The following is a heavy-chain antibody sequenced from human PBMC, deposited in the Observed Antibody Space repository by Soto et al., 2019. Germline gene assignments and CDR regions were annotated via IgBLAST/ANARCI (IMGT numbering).Heavy chain of an antibody. Sequence: SSVKVSCKASGGTFSSYAISWVRQAPGQGLEWMGGIIPIFGTANYAQKFQGRVTITADKSTSTAYMELRSLRSEDTAVYYCARLGYQSSLLRAYYGMDVWGQGTTVTVSS. V-gene: IGHV1-69*06. D-gene: IGHD2-15*01. J-gene: IGHJ6*02. CDR3: ARLGYQSSLLRAYYGMDV. CDR1: GGTFSSYA. CDR2: IIPIFGTA.